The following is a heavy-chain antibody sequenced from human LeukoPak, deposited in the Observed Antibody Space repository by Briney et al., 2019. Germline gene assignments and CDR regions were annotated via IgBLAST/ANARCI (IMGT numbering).Heavy chain of an antibody. CDR3: ASHVSPNCYFDL. Sequence: SESLSLTCTVSGGSISSYYWSWIRQPAGKGLEWIGRIYTSGSTNYNPSLKSRVTMSVDTSKNQFSLKLSSVTAADTAVYYCASHVSPNCYFDLWGRRTLLTVSS. V-gene: IGHV4-4*07. D-gene: IGHD5/OR15-5a*01. CDR2: IYTSGST. CDR1: GGSISSYY. J-gene: IGHJ2*01.